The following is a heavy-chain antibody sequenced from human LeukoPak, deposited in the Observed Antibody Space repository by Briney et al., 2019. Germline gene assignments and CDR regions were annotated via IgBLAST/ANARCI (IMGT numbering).Heavy chain of an antibody. V-gene: IGHV3-23*01. CDR3: AKDGGNYPYYFDY. D-gene: IGHD1-26*01. Sequence: GGSLRLFCAASGFTFSSYAMSWVRQAPGEGLEWVSTISGSGGSTYYADSVKGRFTISRDNSNNTLYLQMNSLRAEDTAVYSCAKDGGNYPYYFDYWGQGTLVTVSS. J-gene: IGHJ4*02. CDR1: GFTFSSYA. CDR2: ISGSGGST.